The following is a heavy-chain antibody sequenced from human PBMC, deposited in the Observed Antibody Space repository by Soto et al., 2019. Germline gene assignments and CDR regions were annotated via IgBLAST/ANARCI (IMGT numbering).Heavy chain of an antibody. Sequence: PSETLSLTCTVSGGSISSGGYYWSWIRQHPGKGLEWIGYIYYSGSTYYNPSLKSRVTISVDTSKNQFSLKLSSVTAEDTAVYYCARESSGYLNWFDPWGQGTLVTVSS. D-gene: IGHD3-22*01. CDR1: GGSISSGGYY. CDR2: IYYSGST. V-gene: IGHV4-31*03. CDR3: ARESSGYLNWFDP. J-gene: IGHJ5*02.